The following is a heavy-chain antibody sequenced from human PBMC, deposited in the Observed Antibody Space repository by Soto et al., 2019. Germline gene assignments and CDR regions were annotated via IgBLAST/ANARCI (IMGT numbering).Heavy chain of an antibody. Sequence: QVKLVQSGAEVKKPGSSVKVSCNASVGTFSSYAITWVRQAPGQGLEWMGGIIPIFGTANYAQKFQGRVTITADEYTSTAYIELSSLRSEDTSVYYCARGKDTSMARSLYYFDYWGQGTLVTFSS. D-gene: IGHD5-18*01. J-gene: IGHJ4*02. CDR1: VGTFSSYA. CDR2: IIPIFGTA. CDR3: ARGKDTSMARSLYYFDY. V-gene: IGHV1-69*12.